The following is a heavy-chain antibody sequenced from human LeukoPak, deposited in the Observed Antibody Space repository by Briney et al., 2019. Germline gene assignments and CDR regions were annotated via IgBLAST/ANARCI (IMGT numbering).Heavy chain of an antibody. CDR2: ISSSSSYI. CDR3: ARRIAAAGGSDY. J-gene: IGHJ4*02. CDR1: GFTFSGYS. V-gene: IGHV3-21*01. D-gene: IGHD6-13*01. Sequence: GGSLRLSCAASGFTFSGYSMNWVRQAPGKGLEWVSSISSSSSYIYYADSVKGRFTISRDNAKNSLYLQMNSLRAEDTAVYYCARRIAAAGGSDYWGQGTLVTVSS.